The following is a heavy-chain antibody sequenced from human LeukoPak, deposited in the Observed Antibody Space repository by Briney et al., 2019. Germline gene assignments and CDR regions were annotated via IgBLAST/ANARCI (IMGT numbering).Heavy chain of an antibody. D-gene: IGHD3-16*02. CDR1: GGSISSSSYY. V-gene: IGHV4-39*07. CDR3: ASLRGSYPFDY. CDR2: IYYSGST. J-gene: IGHJ4*02. Sequence: PSETLSLTCTVSGGSISSSSYYWGWIRQPPGKGLEWIGSIYYSGSTYYNPSLKSRVTISVDTSKNQFSLKLSSVTAADTAVYYCASLRGSYPFDYWGQGTLVTVSS.